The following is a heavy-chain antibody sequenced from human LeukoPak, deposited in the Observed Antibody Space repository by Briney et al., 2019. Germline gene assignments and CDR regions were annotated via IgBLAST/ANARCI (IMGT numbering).Heavy chain of an antibody. J-gene: IGHJ4*02. CDR3: ARDLAYSGSYESGDD. D-gene: IGHD1-26*01. V-gene: IGHV3-23*01. Sequence: GGSLRLSCAASGFTFTTYAMNWVRQAPGKGLEWVSAISGSGGSTYYADSVKGRFTISRDNSKNTLYLQMNSLRAEDTAVYYCARDLAYSGSYESGDDWGQGTLVTVSS. CDR2: ISGSGGST. CDR1: GFTFTTYA.